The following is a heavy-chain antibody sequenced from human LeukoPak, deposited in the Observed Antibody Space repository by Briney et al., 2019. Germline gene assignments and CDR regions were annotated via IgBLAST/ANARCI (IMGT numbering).Heavy chain of an antibody. V-gene: IGHV3-23*01. CDR2: ISGSGGST. CDR1: GFTFSSYA. Sequence: PGGSLRLSCAASGFTFSSYAMSWVRQAPGKGLKWVSAISGSGGSTYYADSVKGRFTISRDNSKNTLYLQMNSLRAEDTAVYYCANILSIAAAGTVYWGQGTLVTVSS. D-gene: IGHD6-13*01. J-gene: IGHJ4*02. CDR3: ANILSIAAAGTVY.